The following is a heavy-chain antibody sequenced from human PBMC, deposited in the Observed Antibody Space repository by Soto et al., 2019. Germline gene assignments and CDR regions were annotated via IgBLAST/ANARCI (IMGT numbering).Heavy chain of an antibody. Sequence: QVQLVQSGAEVKKPGASVKVSCRASGYTFSTYGINWVRQAPGQGLEWMGWISTYNGNTNYAQKVQGRVTMTTDTSANTTNMEPGSPTSNDTAVYYCARDAYYSYRTPGYHYGIDAWGQGTTVTVSS. J-gene: IGHJ6*02. D-gene: IGHD1-26*01. CDR1: GYTFSTYG. CDR2: ISTYNGNT. V-gene: IGHV1-18*04. CDR3: ARDAYYSYRTPGYHYGIDA.